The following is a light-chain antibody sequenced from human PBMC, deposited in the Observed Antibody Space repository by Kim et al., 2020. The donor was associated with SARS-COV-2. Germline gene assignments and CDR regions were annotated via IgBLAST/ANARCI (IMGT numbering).Light chain of an antibody. J-gene: IGLJ3*02. CDR3: DVWDGSSGQWV. CDR1: NIVSRG. Sequence: APGRTARSTCWGNNIVSRGVPWCQRRPGEAPVRVISYDRDRPAGSPERFSGSDSGGPATLTICGVGAGDEAEYYCDVWDGSSGQWVLGGGTQLTVL. V-gene: IGLV3-21*04. CDR2: YDR.